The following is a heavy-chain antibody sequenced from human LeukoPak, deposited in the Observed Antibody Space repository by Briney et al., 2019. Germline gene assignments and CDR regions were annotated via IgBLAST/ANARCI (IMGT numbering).Heavy chain of an antibody. J-gene: IGHJ6*04. Sequence: VKVSCKASGGTFSSYAISWVRQAPGQGLEWMGGIIPIFGTANYAQKFQGRVTITADKSTSTAYMELSSLRSEDTAVYYCARAYCSGTSCYEYYYYYGMDVWGKGTTVTVSS. CDR1: GGTFSSYA. V-gene: IGHV1-69*06. CDR3: ARAYCSGTSCYEYYYYYGMDV. D-gene: IGHD2-2*01. CDR2: IIPIFGTA.